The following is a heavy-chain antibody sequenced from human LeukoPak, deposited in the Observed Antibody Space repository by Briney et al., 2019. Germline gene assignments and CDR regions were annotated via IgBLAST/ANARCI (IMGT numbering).Heavy chain of an antibody. V-gene: IGHV1-2*02. Sequence: GASVKVSCKPSGYTFTNYYIHWVRRAPGQGPEWVGWINPASAGAAFAPKFQGRVSMTWDSSITTAFMDLTSLRSNDTAIYYCARQLGNYYRAFDFWGQGTLVTVSS. J-gene: IGHJ4*02. CDR1: GYTFTNYY. CDR3: ARQLGNYYRAFDF. CDR2: INPASAGA. D-gene: IGHD1-26*01.